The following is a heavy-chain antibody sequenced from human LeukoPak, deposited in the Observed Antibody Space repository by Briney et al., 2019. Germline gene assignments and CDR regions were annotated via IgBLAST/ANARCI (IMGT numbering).Heavy chain of an antibody. D-gene: IGHD5-18*01. V-gene: IGHV3-53*01. Sequence: GGSLRLSCAASGFPVSSNYMSWARQAPGKGLEWVSVIYSGGSTYYADSVKGRFTISRDNSKNTLYLQMNSLRAEDTAVYYCAKRIQSAMATGYWGQGTLVTVSS. CDR3: AKRIQSAMATGY. J-gene: IGHJ4*02. CDR2: IYSGGST. CDR1: GFPVSSNY.